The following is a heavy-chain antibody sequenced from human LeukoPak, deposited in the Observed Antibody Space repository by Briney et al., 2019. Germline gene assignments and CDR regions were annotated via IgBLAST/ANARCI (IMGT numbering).Heavy chain of an antibody. CDR1: GYTFTSYF. CDR2: INPSGGST. J-gene: IGHJ4*02. Sequence: ASVKVSCKASGYTFTSYFIHWVRQAPGQGLEWMGIINPSGGSTSFAQKFQGRVTMTRDTSTSTVYMELSSLRSEDMAVYYCARGGSCTYFDYWGQGTLVTVSS. CDR3: ARGGSCTYFDY. V-gene: IGHV1-46*01. D-gene: IGHD1-26*01.